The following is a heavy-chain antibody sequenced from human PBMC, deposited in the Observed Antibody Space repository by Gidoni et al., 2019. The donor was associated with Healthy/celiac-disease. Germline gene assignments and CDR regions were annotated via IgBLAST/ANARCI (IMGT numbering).Heavy chain of an antibody. CDR1: GFTFGSYA. Sequence: QVQLVESGGGVVQPGRSLRLSWAASGFTFGSYAMHWVRQAPGKGLEWVAVISYDGSNKYYADSVKGRFTISRDNSKNTLYLQMNSLRAEDTAVYYCARDLDGDYYYGMDVWGQGTTVTVSS. V-gene: IGHV3-30-3*01. D-gene: IGHD4-17*01. J-gene: IGHJ6*02. CDR2: ISYDGSNK. CDR3: ARDLDGDYYYGMDV.